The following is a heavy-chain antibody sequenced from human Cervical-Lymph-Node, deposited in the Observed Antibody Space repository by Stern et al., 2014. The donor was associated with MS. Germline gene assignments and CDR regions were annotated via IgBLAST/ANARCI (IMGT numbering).Heavy chain of an antibody. CDR2: ISYDGTVE. Sequence: QMQLVQSGGGVVQPGRSLRLSCAASGFTFNNYGMHWVRQAPGKGLEWVAVISYDGTVEYYADSVKGRFTISRDNSKNTLYFQMNSLRAEDTAVYFCGRTPSLLARHIDYWGQGALVTVSS. D-gene: IGHD2-15*01. J-gene: IGHJ4*02. V-gene: IGHV3-33*05. CDR3: GRTPSLLARHIDY. CDR1: GFTFNNYG.